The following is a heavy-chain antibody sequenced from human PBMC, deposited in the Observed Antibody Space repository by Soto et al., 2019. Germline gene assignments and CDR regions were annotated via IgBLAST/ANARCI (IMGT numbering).Heavy chain of an antibody. D-gene: IGHD3-10*01. CDR2: IIPVLDVT. CDR1: GGTFNRET. Sequence: QAQLVQSGAEVKKPGSSVKVSCKASGGTFNRETFSWVRQAPGQGLQWMGRIIPVLDVTEYPQNFQGRVTITADTSTSTVYLALSGLGSDATAVYYCARGGKLGGDLDVWGKATPVSVSS. V-gene: IGHV1-69*02. J-gene: IGHJ6*04. CDR3: ARGGKLGGDLDV.